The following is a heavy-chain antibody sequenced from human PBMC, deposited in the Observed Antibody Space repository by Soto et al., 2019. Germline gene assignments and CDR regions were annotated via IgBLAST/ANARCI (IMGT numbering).Heavy chain of an antibody. CDR1: GAAVISIQW. J-gene: IGHJ5*02. CDR3: PRERHPLDP. Sequence: PSETLSLTWAVSGAAVISIQWWTWVRQAPGKGLEWIWAIYYRGSTNYNRSLEGRVTISVDKSKKQLSLKLTSVTAPYTAVYYCPRERHPLDPCGELNRLPACS. V-gene: IGHV4-4*02. CDR2: IYYRGST.